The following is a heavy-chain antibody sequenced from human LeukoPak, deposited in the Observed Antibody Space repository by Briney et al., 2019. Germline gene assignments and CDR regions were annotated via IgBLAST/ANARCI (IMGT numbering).Heavy chain of an antibody. V-gene: IGHV4-39*07. J-gene: IGHJ5*01. CDR1: GASISSTSYY. D-gene: IGHD3-10*01. Sequence: PSETLSLTCTVSGASISSTSYYWGWIRQPPGKGLEWIGSIYYSGSTYYNPSLKSRVTISVDTSKNRISLKLSSVTAADTAIYYCARDRLLWFGELDSWGQGTLVIVSS. CDR2: IYYSGST. CDR3: ARDRLLWFGELDS.